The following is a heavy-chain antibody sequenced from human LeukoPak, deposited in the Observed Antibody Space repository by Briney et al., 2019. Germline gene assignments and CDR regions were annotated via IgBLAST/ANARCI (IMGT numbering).Heavy chain of an antibody. J-gene: IGHJ3*02. D-gene: IGHD5-12*01. CDR2: ISYDGSNK. CDR1: GFTFSSYG. V-gene: IGHV3-30*03. CDR3: ARGTYIVATNYAFDI. Sequence: GGSLRLSRAASGFTFSSYGMHWVRQAPGKGLEWVAVISYDGSNKYYTDSVKGRFTISRDNSKNTLYLQMNSLRAEDTAVYYCARGTYIVATNYAFDIWGQGTMVTVSS.